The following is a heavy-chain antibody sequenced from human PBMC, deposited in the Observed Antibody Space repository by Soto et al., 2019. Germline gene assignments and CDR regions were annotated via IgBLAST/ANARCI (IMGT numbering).Heavy chain of an antibody. CDR1: GFSLTTSGVG. D-gene: IGHD3-3*01. CDR3: AHRILRTVFGLVTTTAIYFDF. CDR2: IYWDDDK. Sequence: QITLNESGPTVVKPAETLTLTCTFSGFSLTTSGVGVGWIRQSPGKAPEWLALIYWDDDKRYSASLKSRLTITKATSKYQAVLTMASVDPADTATYYCAHRILRTVFGLVTTTAIYFDFWGQGTPVVVSS. J-gene: IGHJ4*02. V-gene: IGHV2-5*02.